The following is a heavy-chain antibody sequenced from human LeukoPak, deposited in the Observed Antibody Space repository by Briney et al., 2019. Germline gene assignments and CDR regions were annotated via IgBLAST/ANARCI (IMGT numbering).Heavy chain of an antibody. V-gene: IGHV3-7*01. J-gene: IGHJ4*02. D-gene: IGHD3-3*01. CDR3: ARDIWTYSDFWSGYYTD. CDR2: IKEDGSQK. Sequence: GGSLRLSCAASGFSFGSSWMSWVRQVPGKGLEWVATIKEDGSQKYYVDSVKGRFTISRDNAKNSLYLQMNSLRAEDTAVYYCARDIWTYSDFWSGYYTDWGQGILVTVSS. CDR1: GFSFGSSW.